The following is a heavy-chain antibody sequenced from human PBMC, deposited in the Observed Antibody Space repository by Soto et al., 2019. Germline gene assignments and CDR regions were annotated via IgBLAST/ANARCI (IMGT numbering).Heavy chain of an antibody. D-gene: IGHD3-22*01. V-gene: IGHV3-74*01. CDR2: INSDGSST. Sequence: PGGSLRLSCAASGFTFSSYWMHWVRQAPGKGLVWVSRINSDGSSTSYADSVKGRFTISRDNAKNTLYLQMNSLRAEDTAVHYCSRDDYYDSAPLGMVVVDQGAMHTASS. J-gene: IGHJ6*02. CDR1: GFTFSSYW. CDR3: SRDDYYDSAPLGMVV.